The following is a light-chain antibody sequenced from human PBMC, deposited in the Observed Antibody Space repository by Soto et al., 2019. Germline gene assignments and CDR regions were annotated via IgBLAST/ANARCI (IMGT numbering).Light chain of an antibody. V-gene: IGKV1-5*03. CDR3: QHYKSYSQA. Sequence: DIRMSQAPRTRRGSVKNRVTVTCRASQTISSWMAWYQQKPGKPPKLLIYKASTLQSGVPSRFSGSRSATEFPLTIDSLQPDDFATYYCQHYKSYSQAFGQGTKVDIK. CDR2: KAS. J-gene: IGKJ1*01. CDR1: QTISSW.